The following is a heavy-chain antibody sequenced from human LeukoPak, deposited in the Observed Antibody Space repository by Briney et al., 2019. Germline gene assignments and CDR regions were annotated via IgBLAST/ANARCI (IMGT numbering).Heavy chain of an antibody. J-gene: IGHJ5*02. V-gene: IGHV3-11*04. Sequence: GGSLRLSCAASGLTFSDYYMTWIRQAPGKGLEWVSYISSSGSTIYYADSVKGRFTISRDNAKNSLYLQMNSLRAEDTAVYYCASATMVIRSNWFDPWGQGTLVTVSS. D-gene: IGHD3-22*01. CDR1: GLTFSDYY. CDR2: ISSSGSTI. CDR3: ASATMVIRSNWFDP.